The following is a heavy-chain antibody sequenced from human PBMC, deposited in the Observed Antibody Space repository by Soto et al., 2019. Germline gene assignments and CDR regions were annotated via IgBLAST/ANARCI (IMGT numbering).Heavy chain of an antibody. CDR2: IIPLFRTP. Sequence: QAQLVQSGAEVKKPGSSVKVSCKASGGSFSNYALSWVRQAPGQGLEWMGGIIPLFRTPDYSQKFQGRVTITADESTSTAYMELSSLRSEDTAVYFCARDNDRLQLGGNYYYATDVWGQGTTVTVSS. CDR1: GGSFSNYA. V-gene: IGHV1-69*12. D-gene: IGHD5-12*01. CDR3: ARDNDRLQLGGNYYYATDV. J-gene: IGHJ6*02.